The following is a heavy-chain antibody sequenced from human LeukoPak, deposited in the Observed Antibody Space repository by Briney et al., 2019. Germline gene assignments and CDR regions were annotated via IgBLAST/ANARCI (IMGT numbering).Heavy chain of an antibody. D-gene: IGHD5-24*01. CDR1: GGSFSDYY. CDR3: ARGQMATTGADH. V-gene: IGHV4-34*01. Sequence: PSETLSLTCAVYGGSFSDYYWSWIRQPPGKGLEWIGEINHSGSTNYNPSLKSRVAISVDTSKNQFSLKLNSVTAADTAVYYCARGQMATTGADHWGQGTLVTVSS. J-gene: IGHJ4*02. CDR2: INHSGST.